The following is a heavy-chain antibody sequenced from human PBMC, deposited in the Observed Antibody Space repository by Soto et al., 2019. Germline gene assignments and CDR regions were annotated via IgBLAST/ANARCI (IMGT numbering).Heavy chain of an antibody. CDR3: AGFMVGFDP. V-gene: IGHV4-59*01. D-gene: IGHD2-15*01. CDR1: GGSISSYY. J-gene: IGHJ5*02. CDR2: IYYSGST. Sequence: SETLSLTCTVSGGSISSYYWSWIRQPPGKGLEWIGYIYYSGSTNYNPSLKSRVTISVDTSKNQSSLKLSSVTAADTAVYYCAGFMVGFDPWGQGTLVTVSS.